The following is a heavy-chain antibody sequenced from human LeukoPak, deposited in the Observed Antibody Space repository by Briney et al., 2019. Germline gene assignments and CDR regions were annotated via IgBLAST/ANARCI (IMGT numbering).Heavy chain of an antibody. V-gene: IGHV4-34*01. CDR3: ARRGAAAGTTWFDP. J-gene: IGHJ5*02. CDR1: GGSFSVYY. CDR2: INHSGST. Sequence: PETLSLTCAVYGGSFSVYYWSCIRQPPGKRLGWVGEINHSGSTNYNPPLKSRVTISVDTSKNQFSLKLSSVTAADTAVYYCARRGAAAGTTWFDPWGQGTLVTVSS. D-gene: IGHD6-13*01.